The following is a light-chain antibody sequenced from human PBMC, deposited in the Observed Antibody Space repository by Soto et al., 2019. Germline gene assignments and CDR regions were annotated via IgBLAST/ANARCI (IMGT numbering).Light chain of an antibody. CDR2: EVN. J-gene: IGLJ1*01. CDR1: SSVVGGYDY. V-gene: IGLV2-14*01. Sequence: QSVLTQPASVSGSPGQSITISCTGTSSVVGGYDYVSWYQLHPGKAPKLMVFEVNNRPSGVSYRFSGSKSGNTASLTISGLQAEDEADYFCSSYSISTAYLFGTGTKGTVL. CDR3: SSYSISTAYL.